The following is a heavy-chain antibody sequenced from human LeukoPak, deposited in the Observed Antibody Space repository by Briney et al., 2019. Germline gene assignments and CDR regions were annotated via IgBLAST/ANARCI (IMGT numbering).Heavy chain of an antibody. V-gene: IGHV1-2*02. J-gene: IGHJ6*03. CDR2: INPNSGGT. Sequence: ASVKVSCKASGYTFTGYYMHWVQQAPGQGLEWMGWINPNSGGTNYEPKFQGRVTMTRDTSISTAYMELSRLRSDDTAVYYCARDEGGFGYYYYYMDVWGKGTTVTVSS. CDR3: ARDEGGFGYYYYYMDV. D-gene: IGHD3-10*01. CDR1: GYTFTGYY.